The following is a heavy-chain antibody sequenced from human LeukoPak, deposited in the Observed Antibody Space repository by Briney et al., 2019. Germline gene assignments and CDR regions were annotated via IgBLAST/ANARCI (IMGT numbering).Heavy chain of an antibody. V-gene: IGHV4-59*01. CDR1: GGSISSYY. Sequence: SETLSLTCTVSGGSISSYYWSWIRQPPGKGLEWIGYIYYSGSTNYNPSLKSRVTISVDTSKNQFSLKLSSVTAADTAVYYCARIQLWPGDAFDIWGQGTMVTVSS. J-gene: IGHJ3*02. D-gene: IGHD5-18*01. CDR2: IYYSGST. CDR3: ARIQLWPGDAFDI.